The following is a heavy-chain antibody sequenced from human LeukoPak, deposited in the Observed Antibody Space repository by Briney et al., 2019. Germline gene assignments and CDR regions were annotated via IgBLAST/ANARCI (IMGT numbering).Heavy chain of an antibody. D-gene: IGHD3-22*01. Sequence: GGSLRLSCVASGFPFSSYWMTWVRQAPGKGLEWVANIKQDGSKKSYVDSVKGRFTISRDNAKNSLYLQMNSLRAEDTAVYYCARVNLVIGYYYYGMDVWGQGTTVTVSS. CDR2: IKQDGSKK. CDR3: ARVNLVIGYYYYGMDV. J-gene: IGHJ6*02. CDR1: GFPFSSYW. V-gene: IGHV3-7*01.